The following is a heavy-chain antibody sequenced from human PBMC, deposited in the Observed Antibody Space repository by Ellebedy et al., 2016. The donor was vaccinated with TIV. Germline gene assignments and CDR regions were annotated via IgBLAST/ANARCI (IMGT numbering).Heavy chain of an antibody. CDR2: MSYSGST. V-gene: IGHV4-59*01. CDR1: GASITTYY. J-gene: IGHJ4*02. Sequence: MPGGSLRLSCNVSGASITTYYWNWIRQSPGKGLEWIGYMSYSGSTNYNPSLKSRVTISVDTSKNQFSLKLSSVTAADTAVFYCASGFSYGLLDYWGQGTLVAVSS. CDR3: ASGFSYGLLDY. D-gene: IGHD5-18*01.